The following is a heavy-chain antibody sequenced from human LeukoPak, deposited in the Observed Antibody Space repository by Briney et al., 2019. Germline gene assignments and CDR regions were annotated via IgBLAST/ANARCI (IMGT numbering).Heavy chain of an antibody. CDR1: GGSISSGDYY. CDR2: IYYSGCT. D-gene: IGHD3-10*01. CDR3: AGREDYFDY. Sequence: PSETLSLTCTVSGGSISSGDYYWSWIRQPPGKGLEWIGYIYYSGCTYYNPSLKGRVTISVDTSKNQFSLKLSSVTAADTAVYYCAGREDYFDYWGQGTLVTVSS. V-gene: IGHV4-30-4*01. J-gene: IGHJ4*02.